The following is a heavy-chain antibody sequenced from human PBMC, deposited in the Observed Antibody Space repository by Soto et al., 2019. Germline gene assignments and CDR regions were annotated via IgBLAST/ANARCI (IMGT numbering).Heavy chain of an antibody. Sequence: QVQLQESGPGLVKPSETLSLTCTISGVTLSGYYWSWIRQTPGKTLEWIGCIYFNGTTNYNPSLKSRVTISLDMSKNQFSLKLRSVTATDTAVYLCARGTGTHKYWGRGTLVIVSS. J-gene: IGHJ4*02. CDR2: IYFNGTT. CDR3: ARGTGTHKY. D-gene: IGHD3-10*01. V-gene: IGHV4-59*01. CDR1: GVTLSGYY.